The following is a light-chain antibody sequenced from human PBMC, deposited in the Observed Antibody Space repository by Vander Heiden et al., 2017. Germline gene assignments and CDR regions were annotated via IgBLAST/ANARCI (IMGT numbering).Light chain of an antibody. Sequence: EIVMTQSPATLSVSPGERATLSCRASQNVRSDLAWYQQKPGQAPRLLIYDASTRAPGIPARFSGSGSGTDFTLTISSLQSEDFVIYFCQQYSNLPRTFGQGTKLEI. V-gene: IGKV3-15*01. J-gene: IGKJ2*01. CDR1: QNVRSD. CDR3: QQYSNLPRT. CDR2: DAS.